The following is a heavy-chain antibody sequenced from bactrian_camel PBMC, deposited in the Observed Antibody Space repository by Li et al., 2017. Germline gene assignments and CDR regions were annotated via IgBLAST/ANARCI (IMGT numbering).Heavy chain of an antibody. CDR2: LHIFSDRA. J-gene: IGHJ4*01. D-gene: IGHD3*01. V-gene: IGHV3S54*01. CDR3: AVGFGYRGYAPPQSN. CDR1: VDINSMYC. Sequence: HVQLVESGGGSVQSGGSLRLSCAASVDINSMYCLGWFRQAPGKEREGVASLHIFSDRATYVDTVKGRFTISRDFPETTLYLQMNNLKPEDTAVYYCAVGFGYRGYAPPQSNRGQGTQVTVS.